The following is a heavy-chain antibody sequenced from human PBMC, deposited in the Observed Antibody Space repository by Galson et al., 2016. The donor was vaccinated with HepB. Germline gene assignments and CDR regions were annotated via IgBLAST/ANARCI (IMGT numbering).Heavy chain of an antibody. CDR1: GFTFSNYT. V-gene: IGHV3-23*01. Sequence: SLRLSCAASGFTFSNYTMNWVRQAPGKGLEWVSTFSGRDDSTYYADSLKGRFTISRDNSKNTLYLQMNSLRAEDTAVYYCARGRIVGATRVAEYFQHWGQGTLLTVSS. CDR3: ARGRIVGATRVAEYFQH. CDR2: FSGRDDST. J-gene: IGHJ1*01. D-gene: IGHD1-26*01.